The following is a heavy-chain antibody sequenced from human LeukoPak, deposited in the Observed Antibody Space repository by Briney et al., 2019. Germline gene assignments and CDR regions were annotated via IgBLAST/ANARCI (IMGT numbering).Heavy chain of an antibody. D-gene: IGHD1-26*01. J-gene: IGHJ4*02. V-gene: IGHV5-51*01. CDR3: ARHRIQGATNSHFDY. CDR1: GYSFSNYW. Sequence: GESLKISCKGSGYSFSNYWIVWVRQMPGKGLERMGIIYPGDSDTRYSPSFQGQVPISADKPINTAYLQWSGLKASDTAMYYCARHRIQGATNSHFDYWGQGTLVTVSS. CDR2: IYPGDSDT.